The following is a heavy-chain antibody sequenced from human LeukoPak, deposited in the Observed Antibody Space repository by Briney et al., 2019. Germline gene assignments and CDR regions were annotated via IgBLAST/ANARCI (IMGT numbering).Heavy chain of an antibody. CDR1: GFTFSSYS. CDR3: ARDSTGIVVVPAAIKGGYFDY. V-gene: IGHV3-48*01. CDR2: ISSSSSTI. J-gene: IGHJ4*02. D-gene: IGHD2-2*02. Sequence: GGSLRLSCAASGFTFSSYSMNWVRQAPGKGLEWVSYISSSSSTIYYADSVKGRFTISRDNAKNSLYLQMDSLRAEDTAVYYCARDSTGIVVVPAAIKGGYFDYWGQGTLVTVSS.